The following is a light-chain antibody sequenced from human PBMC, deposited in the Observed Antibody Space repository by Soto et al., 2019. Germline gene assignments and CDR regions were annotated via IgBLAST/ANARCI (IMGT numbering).Light chain of an antibody. CDR2: DVS. Sequence: DIQMTQSPSTLAASVGDTVTMTCRSSSKWLAWYQKKPGKAPKLLIYDVSNLERGVPPRFSGSTSGAESTLTITGLQPDDIGTYYCQHTTDFTFGPGTKVD. V-gene: IGKV1-5*01. CDR3: QHTTDFT. CDR1: SSSKW. J-gene: IGKJ3*01.